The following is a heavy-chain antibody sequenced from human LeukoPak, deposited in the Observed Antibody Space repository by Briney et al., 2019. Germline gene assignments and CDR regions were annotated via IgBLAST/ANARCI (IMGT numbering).Heavy chain of an antibody. V-gene: IGHV4-61*02. D-gene: IGHD5-24*01. Sequence: PSQTLSLTCTVSGGSISSGSYYWSWIRQPAGKGLEWIGRIYTSGSTNYNPSLKSRVTISVDTSKNQFSLKLSSVTAADTAVYYCAGEGGVGRRDGYNAYYWGQGTLVTVSS. CDR1: GGSISSGSYY. CDR3: AGEGGVGRRDGYNAYY. CDR2: IYTSGST. J-gene: IGHJ4*02.